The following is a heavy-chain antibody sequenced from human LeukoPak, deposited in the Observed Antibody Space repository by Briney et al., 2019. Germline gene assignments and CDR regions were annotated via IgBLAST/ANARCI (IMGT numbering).Heavy chain of an antibody. Sequence: GGSLRLSCAASGFTFSSYWMSWVRQAPGRGLEWVSVIYSGGNTYYTDSVKGRFTISRDISKNTVYLQMNSLRVEDTAVYYCARHDWFDPWGRGTLVTVSS. J-gene: IGHJ5*02. V-gene: IGHV3-66*04. CDR1: GFTFSSYW. CDR3: ARHDWFDP. CDR2: IYSGGNT.